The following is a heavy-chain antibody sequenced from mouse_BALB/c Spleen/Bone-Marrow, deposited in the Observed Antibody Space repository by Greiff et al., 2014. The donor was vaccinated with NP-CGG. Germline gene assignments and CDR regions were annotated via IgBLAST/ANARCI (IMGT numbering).Heavy chain of an antibody. CDR2: INPYNDAT. CDR1: GYTFTSYV. CDR3: AREGVDYSDY. J-gene: IGHJ2*01. Sequence: VQLQQSGPELVKPGASVKMSCKASGYTFTSYVIHWVKQKPGQGLEWIGYINPYNDATKFNERLKGKATLTSDKSSSTAYMVLSSLTSEDSAVYYCAREGVDYSDYWGQGTTLTVSS. V-gene: IGHV1-14*01.